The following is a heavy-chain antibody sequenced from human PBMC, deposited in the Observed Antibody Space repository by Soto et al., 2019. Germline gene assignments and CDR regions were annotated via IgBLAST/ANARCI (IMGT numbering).Heavy chain of an antibody. CDR2: IWYDGSTA. Sequence: QVQLVESGGGVVQPGGSLRLSCVASGFDFGSYGMQWVRRAPGKGLEWMAVIWYDGSTAYYADFVKGRFTISRDNSKNTLFLHLNSLTAEDTAVYFCAIAGVRGFFVPVFYGLDVWGNGTTVTVSS. CDR1: GFDFGSYG. CDR3: AIAGVRGFFVPVFYGLDV. D-gene: IGHD3-10*01. V-gene: IGHV3-33*01. J-gene: IGHJ6*04.